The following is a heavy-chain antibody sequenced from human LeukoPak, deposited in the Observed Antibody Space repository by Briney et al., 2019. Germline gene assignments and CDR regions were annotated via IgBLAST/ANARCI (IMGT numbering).Heavy chain of an antibody. CDR1: GFTFSNAW. Sequence: GGSLRLSCAASGFTFSNAWMSWVRQAPGKGLEWVGRIKSKTDGGTTDYAAPVKGRFTISRDDSKNTLYLQMNSLRAEDTAVYYCARSWLLYFQHWGQGTLVTVSS. D-gene: IGHD5-12*01. CDR2: IKSKTDGGTT. CDR3: ARSWLLYFQH. V-gene: IGHV3-15*01. J-gene: IGHJ1*01.